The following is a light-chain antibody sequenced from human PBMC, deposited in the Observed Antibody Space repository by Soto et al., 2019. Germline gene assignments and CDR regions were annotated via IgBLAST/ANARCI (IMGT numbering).Light chain of an antibody. V-gene: IGKV3-15*01. J-gene: IGKJ1*01. CDR3: QQYNNWPPWT. Sequence: EIVMTQSPATLSLSPGERATLSCRASQSVSNNLAWYQQKPGQAPRLLIYGVSIRATGVPARFSGSGSGTEFTLPISSLQSEDVAIYYCQQYNNWPPWTFGQGTKVEIK. CDR1: QSVSNN. CDR2: GVS.